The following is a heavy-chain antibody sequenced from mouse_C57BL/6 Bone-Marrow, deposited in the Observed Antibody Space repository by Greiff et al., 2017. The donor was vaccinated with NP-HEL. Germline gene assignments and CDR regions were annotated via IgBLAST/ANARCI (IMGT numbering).Heavy chain of an antibody. CDR1: GFPFPRYT. D-gene: IGHD1-1*01. J-gene: IGHJ3*01. Sequence: QVQLQQSGAELARPGASVKMSCKASGFPFPRYTMHWVKQGPGQGLEWIGYLNPISGYTKYNQKFKDKATLTADKSSSTAYMQLSSLASEDTAVYYCARVLRQYGTWFAYWGQGTLVTVSA. CDR2: LNPISGYT. V-gene: IGHV1-4*01. CDR3: ARVLRQYGTWFAY.